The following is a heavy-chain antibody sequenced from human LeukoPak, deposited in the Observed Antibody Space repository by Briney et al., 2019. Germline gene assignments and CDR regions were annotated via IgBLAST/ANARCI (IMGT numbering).Heavy chain of an antibody. CDR2: IHFSGRT. CDR3: ARVASGYCSGGSCYYYYYMDV. J-gene: IGHJ6*03. CDR1: GGSIGSYY. D-gene: IGHD2-15*01. V-gene: IGHV4-59*12. Sequence: PSETLSLTCTVSGGSIGSYYWSWIRQPPGKGLEWIGYIHFSGRTTYNPSLKSRVTISGDTSKNQISLKLSSVTAADTAVYYCARVASGYCSGGSCYYYYYMDVWGKGTTVTISS.